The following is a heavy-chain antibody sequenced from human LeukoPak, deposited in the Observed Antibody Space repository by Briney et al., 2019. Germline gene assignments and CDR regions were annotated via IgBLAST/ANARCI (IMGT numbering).Heavy chain of an antibody. CDR3: ARDPIVVVTAGGYFDY. CDR2: FSSSSSYI. CDR1: GFTFSSYS. V-gene: IGHV3-21*01. D-gene: IGHD2-21*02. Sequence: PGGSLRLSCAASGFTFSSYSMKWVRQAPGKGLEWVSSFSSSSSYIYYADSVKGRFTISRNNAKNSLYLQMNSLRAEDTAVYYCARDPIVVVTAGGYFDYWGQGTLVTVSS. J-gene: IGHJ4*02.